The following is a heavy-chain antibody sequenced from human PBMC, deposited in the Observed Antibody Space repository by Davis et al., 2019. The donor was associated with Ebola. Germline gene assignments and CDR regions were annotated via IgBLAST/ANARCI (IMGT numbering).Heavy chain of an antibody. J-gene: IGHJ4*02. CDR3: ARDSEYQLLYDDY. CDR1: GFTFSSYT. D-gene: IGHD2-2*02. CDR2: ISYDGSNK. V-gene: IGHV3-30-3*01. Sequence: PGGSLRLSCAASGFTFSSYTMHWVRQAPGKGLEWVAVISYDGSNKYYADLVKGRFTISRDNAKNSLYLQMNSLRAEDTAVYYCARDSEYQLLYDDYWGQGTLVTVSS.